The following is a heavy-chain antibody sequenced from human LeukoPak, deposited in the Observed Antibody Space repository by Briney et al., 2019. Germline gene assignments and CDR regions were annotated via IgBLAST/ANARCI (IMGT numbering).Heavy chain of an antibody. Sequence: PGGSLRLSCAASGFTFSNYAMSWVRQAPGKGLEWVSGISGSGGTTDYADSVTGRFTISRDNSKNTVFLEMNSLRAEDTAVFYCARSGYGYSYGTVHYYYMDVWGKGTTVTVS. CDR3: ARSGYGYSYGTVHYYYMDV. CDR1: GFTFSNYA. V-gene: IGHV3-23*01. CDR2: ISGSGGTT. J-gene: IGHJ6*03. D-gene: IGHD5-18*01.